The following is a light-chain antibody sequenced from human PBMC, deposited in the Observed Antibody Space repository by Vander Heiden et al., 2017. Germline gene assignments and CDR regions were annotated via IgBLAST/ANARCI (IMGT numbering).Light chain of an antibody. CDR3: QQYNSYSALT. V-gene: IGKV1-5*01. CDR2: DAS. Sequence: DIQMTQYPSTLSASVGDRVTITCRASPSISSWLAWYQQKPGKAPKLLIYDASSLESGVPSRFSGSGSGTEFTLTISSLQPDDFATYYCQQYNSYSALTFGGGTKVEIK. J-gene: IGKJ4*01. CDR1: PSISSW.